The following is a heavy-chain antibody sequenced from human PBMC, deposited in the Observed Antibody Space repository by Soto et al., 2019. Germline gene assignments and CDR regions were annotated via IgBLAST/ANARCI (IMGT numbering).Heavy chain of an antibody. V-gene: IGHV3-30*18. CDR2: ISKDGSTK. Sequence: GGSLRLSCAASGFTFSSYGMHWVRQAPGKGLEWVAVISKDGSTKYDADSVKGRFTISRDNSKNTLYLQMNSLRAEDTAVYYCAKETHSSGYGSYFDYWGQGTLVTVSS. D-gene: IGHD3-22*01. J-gene: IGHJ4*02. CDR1: GFTFSSYG. CDR3: AKETHSSGYGSYFDY.